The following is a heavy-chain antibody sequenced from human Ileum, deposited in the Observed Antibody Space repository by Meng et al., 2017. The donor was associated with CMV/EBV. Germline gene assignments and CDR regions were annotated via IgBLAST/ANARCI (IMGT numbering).Heavy chain of an antibody. J-gene: IGHJ5*02. CDR2: IYYSGSS. CDR3: ARRVGGWFDP. CDR1: GGSISSYF. V-gene: IGHV4-59*01. Sequence: GSLRLSCTVSGGSISSYFWSWIRQPPGKGLEWIGYIYYSGSSNYNPSLKSRVTISVDTSKTQFSLKLSSVTAADTAVYYCARRVGGWFDPWGQGTLVTVSS.